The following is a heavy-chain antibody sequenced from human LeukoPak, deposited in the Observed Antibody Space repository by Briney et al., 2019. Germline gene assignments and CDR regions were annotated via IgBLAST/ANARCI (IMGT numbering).Heavy chain of an antibody. J-gene: IGHJ4*02. CDR3: TRVGYIDEGIDY. CDR2: IKQDGSKK. Sequence: GGSLRLSYADSGFTFSSCDMTWVRQAPGKGLEWLANIKQDGSKKSYVDSVKGRFTISRDNAKNTLYLQMNSLRAEDTAIYYCTRVGYIDEGIDYWGQGTLVTVSS. D-gene: IGHD5-24*01. CDR1: GFTFSSCD. V-gene: IGHV3-7*04.